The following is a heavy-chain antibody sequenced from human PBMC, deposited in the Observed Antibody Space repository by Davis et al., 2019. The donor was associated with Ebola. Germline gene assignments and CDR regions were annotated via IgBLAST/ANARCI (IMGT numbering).Heavy chain of an antibody. CDR3: ARGGFQYQPNQLLYPYRYYFDY. J-gene: IGHJ4*02. Sequence: SETLSLTCTVSGDSMSDYYYNWIRQPPGRGLEWIGNIYYSGTTNLNPSLKSRVTISVDTSKNQFSLKLSSVTAADTAVYYCARGGFQYQPNQLLYPYRYYFDYWGQGTLVTVSS. CDR1: GDSMSDYY. CDR2: IYYSGTT. V-gene: IGHV4-59*12. D-gene: IGHD2-2*02.